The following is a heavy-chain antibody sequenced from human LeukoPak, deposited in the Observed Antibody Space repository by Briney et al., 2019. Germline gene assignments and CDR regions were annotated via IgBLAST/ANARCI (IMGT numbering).Heavy chain of an antibody. J-gene: IGHJ4*02. Sequence: SETLSLTCTVSGGPLSAYYWTWIRQPPGKGLEWIGYIYDTGNTNYNPSLKSRVTISVDTSKNQFSMKLTSVTAADTAVYYCASGETGSTLGGYWGQGTLVTVSS. CDR2: IYDTGNT. D-gene: IGHD1-1*01. V-gene: IGHV4-59*01. CDR3: ASGETGSTLGGY. CDR1: GGPLSAYY.